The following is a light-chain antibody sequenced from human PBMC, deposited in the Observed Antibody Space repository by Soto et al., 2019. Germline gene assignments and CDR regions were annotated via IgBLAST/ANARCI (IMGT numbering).Light chain of an antibody. CDR1: QAINNY. J-gene: IGKJ2*01. CDR3: QKYNSAPYT. Sequence: DIRMTQSPSSLCASVGHRVTITCRASQAINNYLAWYQQEPGKAPKLLIYAASTLPSGVPSRFSGGGSGTDFTLTISSLQPEDVATYYCQKYNSAPYTFGQGTKLEI. CDR2: AAS. V-gene: IGKV1-27*01.